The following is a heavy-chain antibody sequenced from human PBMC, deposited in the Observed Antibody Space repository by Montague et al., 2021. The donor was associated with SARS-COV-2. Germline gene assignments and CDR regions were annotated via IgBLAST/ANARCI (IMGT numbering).Heavy chain of an antibody. CDR1: GGSISSSSYY. Sequence: SETLSLTCTVSGGSISSSSYYWGWIRQPPGKGLEWIGSIYYSGSTYYNPSLKSRVTISVDTSKNQFSLKLSSVTAADTAVYYCARHKRWRIAAAGRDFDYWGQGTLVTVYS. CDR3: ARHKRWRIAAAGRDFDY. J-gene: IGHJ4*02. CDR2: IYYSGST. V-gene: IGHV4-39*01. D-gene: IGHD6-13*01.